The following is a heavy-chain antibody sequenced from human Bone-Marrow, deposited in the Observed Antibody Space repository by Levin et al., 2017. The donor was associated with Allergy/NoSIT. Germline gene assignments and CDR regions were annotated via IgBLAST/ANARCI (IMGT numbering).Heavy chain of an antibody. CDR3: ARDRRGYSYDTLAAPLYFDY. CDR2: ISSSSSYI. D-gene: IGHD5-18*01. V-gene: IGHV3-21*01. J-gene: IGHJ4*02. CDR1: GFTFSSYS. Sequence: KSGGSLRLSCAASGFTFSSYSMNWVRQAPGKGLEWVSSISSSSSYIYYADSVKGRFTISRDNAKNSLYLQMNSLRAEDTAVYYCARDRRGYSYDTLAAPLYFDYWGQGTLVTVSS.